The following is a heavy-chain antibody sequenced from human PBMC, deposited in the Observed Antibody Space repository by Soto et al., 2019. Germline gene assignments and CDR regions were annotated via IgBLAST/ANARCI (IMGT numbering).Heavy chain of an antibody. CDR3: ARSDDDFWSGSTSGGMDV. CDR2: INPNSGGT. V-gene: IGHV1-2*04. D-gene: IGHD3-3*01. J-gene: IGHJ6*02. Sequence: ASVKVSCKASGYTFTGYYMHWVRQAPGQGLEWMGWINPNSGGTNYAQKFQGWVTMTRDTSISTAYMELSRLRSDDTAVYYCARSDDDFWSGSTSGGMDVWGQGTKVTVSS. CDR1: GYTFTGYY.